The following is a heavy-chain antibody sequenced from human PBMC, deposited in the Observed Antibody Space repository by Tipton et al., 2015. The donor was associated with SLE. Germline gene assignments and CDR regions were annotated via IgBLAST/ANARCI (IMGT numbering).Heavy chain of an antibody. Sequence: TLSLTCSVYGDSLSGQYWSWIRQPPGKGLEWIGEVFRGGSTNYSPSLESRVTITVDMSKNQFSLRLISVTAADTAVYYCARGCSSSTCEPFYFFGMDVWGQGITVTVSS. J-gene: IGHJ6*02. CDR3: ARGCSSSTCEPFYFFGMDV. CDR2: VFRGGST. D-gene: IGHD2-2*01. V-gene: IGHV4-34*01. CDR1: GDSLSGQY.